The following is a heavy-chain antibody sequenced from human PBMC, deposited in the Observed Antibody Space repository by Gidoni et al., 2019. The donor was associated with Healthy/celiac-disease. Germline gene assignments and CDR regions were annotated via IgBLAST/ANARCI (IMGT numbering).Heavy chain of an antibody. V-gene: IGHV4-59*01. Sequence: KGLEWIGYIYYSGSTNYNPSLKSRVTISVDTSKNQFSLKLSSVTAADTAVYYCARASSWSGYSSYYYDYGMDVWGQGTTVTVSS. CDR3: ARASSWSGYSSYYYDYGMDV. CDR2: IYYSGST. J-gene: IGHJ6*02. D-gene: IGHD3-3*01.